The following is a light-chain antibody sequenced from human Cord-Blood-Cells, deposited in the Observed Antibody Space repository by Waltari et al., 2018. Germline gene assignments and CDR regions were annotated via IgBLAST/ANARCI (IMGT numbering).Light chain of an antibody. CDR3: QQSYSTPRT. CDR2: AAS. J-gene: IGKJ2*01. CDR1: QSISSY. V-gene: IGKV1-39*01. Sequence: DIQMTESPSSMSASVGDRVTTACRASQSISSYLNWYQHKPGKAPKLLIYAASRWQSGAPSRFSGSGSDTDFTLTISRQQPEDFATDYGQQSYSTPRTFGQGTKLEIK.